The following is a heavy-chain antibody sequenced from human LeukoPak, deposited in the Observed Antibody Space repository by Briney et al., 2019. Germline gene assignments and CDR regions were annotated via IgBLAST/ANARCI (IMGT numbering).Heavy chain of an antibody. CDR3: ARVIGCSNYGYFDY. CDR1: GFTFSTYA. J-gene: IGHJ4*02. CDR2: ISKDGSNK. D-gene: IGHD4-11*01. Sequence: GRSLRLSCAASGFTFSTYAMHWVRQAPGKGLEWVAVISKDGSNKYYADSVKGRFTISRDNSKNTLNLQMNSLRIEDTAVYYCARVIGCSNYGYFDYWGQGTLVTVSS. V-gene: IGHV3-30*04.